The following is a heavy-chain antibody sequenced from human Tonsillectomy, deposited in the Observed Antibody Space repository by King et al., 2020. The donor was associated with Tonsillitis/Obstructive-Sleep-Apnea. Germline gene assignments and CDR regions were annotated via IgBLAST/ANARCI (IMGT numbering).Heavy chain of an antibody. CDR2: IFSNDEK. CDR3: ARQLYPQLGYFYYYMDV. Sequence: VTLKESGPVLVKPTETLTLTCTVSGFSLSNARMGVSWIRQPPGKALEWLAHIFSNDEKSYTTSLKSRLTISKDTSKSQVVLTMTNMDPVDTATYYCARQLYPQLGYFYYYMDVWGKGTTVIVSS. CDR1: GFSLSNARMG. D-gene: IGHD1-1*01. V-gene: IGHV2-26*01. J-gene: IGHJ6*03.